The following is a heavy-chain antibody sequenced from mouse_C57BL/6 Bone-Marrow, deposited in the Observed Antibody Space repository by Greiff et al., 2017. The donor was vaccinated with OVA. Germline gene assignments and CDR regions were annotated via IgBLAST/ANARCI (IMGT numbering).Heavy chain of an antibody. Sequence: EVHLVESGEGLVKPGGSLKLSCAASGFTFSSYAMSWVRQTPEKRLEWVAYISSGGDYIYYADTVKGRFTISRDNARNTLYLQMSSLKSEDTAMYYCTRDDYYGSSYWYAMDYWGQGTSVTVSS. CDR3: TRDDYYGSSYWYAMDY. CDR2: ISSGGDYI. D-gene: IGHD1-1*01. CDR1: GFTFSSYA. J-gene: IGHJ4*01. V-gene: IGHV5-9-1*02.